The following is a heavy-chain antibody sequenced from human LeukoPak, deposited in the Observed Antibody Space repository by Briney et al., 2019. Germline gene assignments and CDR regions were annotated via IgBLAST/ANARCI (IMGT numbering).Heavy chain of an antibody. CDR2: IRSSGSI. V-gene: IGHV3-11*04. Sequence: GGSLRLSCAASGFTFSDNYMSWIRQAPGKGLEWVSYIRSSGSIYYADSVKGRFTISRDNAKNSLYLQMNSLRAEDTAVYYCARDCCSSTLGHDAFDIWGQGTMVTVSS. D-gene: IGHD2-2*01. CDR3: ARDCCSSTLGHDAFDI. J-gene: IGHJ3*02. CDR1: GFTFSDNY.